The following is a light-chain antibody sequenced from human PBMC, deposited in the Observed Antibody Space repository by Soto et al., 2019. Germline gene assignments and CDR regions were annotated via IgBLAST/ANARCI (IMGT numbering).Light chain of an antibody. CDR2: AAS. CDR1: QSIVTY. CDR3: QQADTFPIT. Sequence: DIQMTVSPSSLSASVGDRVTITCRASQSIVTYLNWYLQKPGKAPKLLIYAASNLQSGVPSRFSGSRFGTDFTLTISSLQPEDFATYYCQQADTFPITFGQGTRLETK. J-gene: IGKJ5*01. V-gene: IGKV1-39*01.